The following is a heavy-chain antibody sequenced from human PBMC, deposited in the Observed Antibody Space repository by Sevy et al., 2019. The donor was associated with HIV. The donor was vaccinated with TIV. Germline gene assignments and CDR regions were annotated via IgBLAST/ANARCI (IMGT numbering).Heavy chain of an antibody. V-gene: IGHV1-2*06. CDR1: GYMFSDYN. Sequence: RASVKVSCKATGYMFSDYNMHWVRQAPGQGLEWMALINPNSGVTIYAQKFRGRVSLTRDTSMSTAYMELSALTSDDTAVYYCVREDNNAPRTLLSFDIWGQGTMVTVSS. CDR2: INPNSGVT. CDR3: VREDNNAPRTLLSFDI. J-gene: IGHJ3*02. D-gene: IGHD1-20*01.